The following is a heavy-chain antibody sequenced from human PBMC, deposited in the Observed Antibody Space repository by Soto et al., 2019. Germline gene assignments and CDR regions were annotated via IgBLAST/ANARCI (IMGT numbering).Heavy chain of an antibody. D-gene: IGHD3-3*01. V-gene: IGHV1-3*01. J-gene: IGHJ6*02. Sequence: ASVKVSCKASGYTFTSSDMHWVRQAPGQRLEWMGWINAGNDNTEYSQKLQGRVNITRDTSASTVYMELSSLSSEDTAVYYCARVGQNYYGMDVWGQGTTVTVSS. CDR1: GYTFTSSD. CDR3: ARVGQNYYGMDV. CDR2: INAGNDNT.